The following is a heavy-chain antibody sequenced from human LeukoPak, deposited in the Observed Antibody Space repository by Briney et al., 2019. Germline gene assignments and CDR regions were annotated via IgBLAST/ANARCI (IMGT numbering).Heavy chain of an antibody. Sequence: GGSLRLSCAASGFTFSSYAMSWVRQAPRKGLEWVSAISGSGGSTYYADSVKGRFTISRDNSKNTLYLQMNSLRAEDTAVYYCAKDFYPYDFWSGYPIDYWGQGTLVTVSS. J-gene: IGHJ4*02. V-gene: IGHV3-23*01. CDR2: ISGSGGST. CDR3: AKDFYPYDFWSGYPIDY. CDR1: GFTFSSYA. D-gene: IGHD3-3*01.